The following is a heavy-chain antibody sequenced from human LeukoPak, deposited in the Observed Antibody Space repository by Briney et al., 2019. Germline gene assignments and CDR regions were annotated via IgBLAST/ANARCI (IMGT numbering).Heavy chain of an antibody. CDR2: INPDSGDT. CDR1: GYSFTGYY. V-gene: IGHV1-2*02. D-gene: IGHD5-18*01. J-gene: IGHJ4*02. Sequence: ASVKVSCKASGYSFTGYYVHWVRQAPGQGLEWMGWINPDSGDTNYAQKFQGRVTMTRDTSISTAYMELSRLRSDDTAVYYCARVAMGFDYWGQGTLVTVSS. CDR3: ARVAMGFDY.